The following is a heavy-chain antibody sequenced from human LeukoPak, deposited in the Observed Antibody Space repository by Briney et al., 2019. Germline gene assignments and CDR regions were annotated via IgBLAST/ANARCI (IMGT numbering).Heavy chain of an antibody. CDR2: IYHSGST. CDR1: GGSISSSNW. CDR3: ARVAFRYGDYFASFDP. J-gene: IGHJ5*02. D-gene: IGHD4-17*01. V-gene: IGHV4-4*02. Sequence: SGTLSLTCAVSGGSISSSNWWSWVRQPPGKGLEWIGEIYHSGSTNYNPSLKSRVTISVDNSKNQFSLKLNPVTAADTAVYYCARVAFRYGDYFASFDPWGQGTLVTVSS.